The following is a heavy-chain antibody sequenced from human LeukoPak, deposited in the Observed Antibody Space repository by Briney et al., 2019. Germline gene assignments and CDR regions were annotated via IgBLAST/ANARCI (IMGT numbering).Heavy chain of an antibody. CDR1: GGSISSSSYY. CDR2: IYYSGCT. D-gene: IGHD2-15*01. CDR3: AREGCSGGSCYSNY. Sequence: SETLSLTCTVSGGSISSSSYYWGWIRQPPGKGLEWVGSIYYSGCTYYNPSLKSRVTISVDTSKKQFSLKLSSVTAADTAVYYCAREGCSGGSCYSNYWGQGTLVTVSS. J-gene: IGHJ4*02. V-gene: IGHV4-39*02.